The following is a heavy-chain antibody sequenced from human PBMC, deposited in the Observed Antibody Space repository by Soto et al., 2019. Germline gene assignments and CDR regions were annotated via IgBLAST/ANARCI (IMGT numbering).Heavy chain of an antibody. D-gene: IGHD3-22*01. CDR3: ASAGSSGYSELDY. CDR1: GGTFSSYA. V-gene: IGHV1-18*01. Sequence: ASVKVSCKAFGGTFSSYAISWVRQAPGQGLEWMGWISAYNGNTNYAQKLQGRVTMTTDTSTSTAYMELRSLRSDDTAVYYCASAGSSGYSELDYWGQGTLVTVSS. J-gene: IGHJ4*02. CDR2: ISAYNGNT.